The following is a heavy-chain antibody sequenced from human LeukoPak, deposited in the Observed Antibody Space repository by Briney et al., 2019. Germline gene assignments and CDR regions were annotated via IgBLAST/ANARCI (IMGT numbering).Heavy chain of an antibody. D-gene: IGHD1-26*01. Sequence: GGSLRLSCAASGFSISTRAMSWVRQAPGKGLEWVSVISTTGVTTYYADSVKGRFTISRDNSRDTLYLQMNSLRAEDTAVYYCAKALGRGNYYAFDYWGQGTLVTVSS. J-gene: IGHJ4*02. V-gene: IGHV3-23*01. CDR3: AKALGRGNYYAFDY. CDR1: GFSISTRA. CDR2: ISTTGVTT.